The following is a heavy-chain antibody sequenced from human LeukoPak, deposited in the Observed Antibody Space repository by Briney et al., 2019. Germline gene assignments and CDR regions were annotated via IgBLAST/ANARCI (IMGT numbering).Heavy chain of an antibody. CDR2: IYYSGST. Sequence: PSETLSLTCTVSGGSISSYYWSWIRRPPGKGLEWIGYIYYSGSTNYNPSLKSRVTISVDTSKNQFSLKLSSVTAADTAVYYCARLGYDFWSGYRYYFDYWGQGTLVTVSS. CDR3: ARLGYDFWSGYRYYFDY. CDR1: GGSISSYY. J-gene: IGHJ4*02. V-gene: IGHV4-59*08. D-gene: IGHD3-3*01.